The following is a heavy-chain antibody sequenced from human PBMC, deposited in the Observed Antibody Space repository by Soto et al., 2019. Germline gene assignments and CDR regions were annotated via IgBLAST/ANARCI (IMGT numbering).Heavy chain of an antibody. Sequence: PGGSLRLSCEVSGFSLTSYGMNWVRQPPDKGLEWVSTIGVVGDTFYADSVKGRFTISRDLSKNTLFLQMNSLRDEDTALYFCAKDGTAGGIHFYGMNVWGQGTTVTVSS. CDR3: AKDGTAGGIHFYGMNV. V-gene: IGHV3-23*01. CDR1: GFSLTSYG. CDR2: IGVVGDT. D-gene: IGHD6-13*01. J-gene: IGHJ6*02.